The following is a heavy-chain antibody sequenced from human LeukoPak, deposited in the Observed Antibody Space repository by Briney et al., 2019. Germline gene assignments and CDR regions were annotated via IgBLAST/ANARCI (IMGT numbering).Heavy chain of an antibody. CDR2: IWYDGSNK. Sequence: GGSLRLSCAASGFTFSSYGMHWVRQAPGKGLEWVAVIWYDGSNKYYADSVMGRFTISRDNSKNTLYLQMNSLRAEDTAVYYCARDNTYYDFWSGYYPLYNWFDPWGQGTLVTVSS. CDR1: GFTFSSYG. J-gene: IGHJ5*02. CDR3: ARDNTYYDFWSGYYPLYNWFDP. V-gene: IGHV3-33*01. D-gene: IGHD3-3*01.